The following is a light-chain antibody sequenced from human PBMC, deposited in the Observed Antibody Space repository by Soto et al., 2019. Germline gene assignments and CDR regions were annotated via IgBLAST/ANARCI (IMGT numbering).Light chain of an antibody. CDR3: TSYTSTDIEV. CDR1: SSDVGGYNY. Sequence: QSALTQPASVSGSPGQSITISFTGTSSDVGGYNYVSWYQHHPGKAPKLLIYDVYTRPSGVSNRFSGSKSGNTASLTISGLQAEDEADYYCTSYTSTDIEVFGGGTKLTVL. J-gene: IGLJ3*02. CDR2: DVY. V-gene: IGLV2-14*03.